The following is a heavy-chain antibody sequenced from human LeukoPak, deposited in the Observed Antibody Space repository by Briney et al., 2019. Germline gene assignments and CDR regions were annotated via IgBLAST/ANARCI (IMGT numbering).Heavy chain of an antibody. CDR2: IIPIFGTA. D-gene: IGHD3-3*01. Sequence: SVKVSCKASGGTFSSYAISWVRQAPGQGLEWMGGIIPIFGTANYAQKFQGRVTITADESTGTAYMELSSLRSEDTAVYYCARRNYDFWSGSNPLDYYYYMDVWGKGTTVTVSS. CDR3: ARRNYDFWSGSNPLDYYYYMDV. V-gene: IGHV1-69*01. J-gene: IGHJ6*03. CDR1: GGTFSSYA.